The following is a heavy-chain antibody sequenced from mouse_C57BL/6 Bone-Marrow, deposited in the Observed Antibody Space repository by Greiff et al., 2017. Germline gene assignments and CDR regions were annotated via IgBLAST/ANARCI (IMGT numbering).Heavy chain of an antibody. D-gene: IGHD1-1*01. V-gene: IGHV14-2*01. CDR2: IDPEDGET. CDR3: ARNYGSSDCDY. J-gene: IGHJ2*01. Sequence: VQLQQSGAELVKPGASVKLSCTASGFNIKDYYMHWVKQRTEQGLEWIGRIDPEDGETKYAPQLQGKATITADTSSNTAYLQLSSLPSEDTAVYYCARNYGSSDCDYGGEGTTLTV. CDR1: GFNIKDYY.